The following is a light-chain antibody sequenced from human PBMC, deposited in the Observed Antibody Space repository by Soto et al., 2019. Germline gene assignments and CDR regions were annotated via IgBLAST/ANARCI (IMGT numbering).Light chain of an antibody. CDR3: SSYTSSDTGV. CDR1: SGDVGSYDY. V-gene: IGLV2-14*01. J-gene: IGLJ1*01. CDR2: EVS. Sequence: QSVLTQPASVSGSPGQSITISCTGTSGDVGSYDYVSWYQQHPGKAHKLMIYEVSNRPSGVSDRFSGSKSGNTASLTISGLQAEDEADYYCSSYTSSDTGVFATGTKVTVL.